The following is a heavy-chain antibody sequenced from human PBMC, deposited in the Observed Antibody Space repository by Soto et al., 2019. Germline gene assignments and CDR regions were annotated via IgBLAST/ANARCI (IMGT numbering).Heavy chain of an antibody. CDR2: ISGSGGST. CDR1: GFTFSSHA. V-gene: IGHV3-23*01. J-gene: IGHJ6*02. D-gene: IGHD3-10*01. CDR3: AKAPYYYGSGSYYPHYYGMEV. Sequence: VGPLRLSCAASGFTFSSHAMRCILQTQRKGLEWVSAISGSGGSTYYADPVKGRFTISRDNSKNTLYLQMNSLRAEDTAVYYCAKAPYYYGSGSYYPHYYGMEVWGQGTTVTVSS.